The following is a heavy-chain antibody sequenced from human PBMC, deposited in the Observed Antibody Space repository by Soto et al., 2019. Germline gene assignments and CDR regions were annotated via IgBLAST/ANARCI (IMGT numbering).Heavy chain of an antibody. CDR2: IYYSGST. CDR3: ASQHYDILTGYSGDFDY. CDR1: GGSISSSSYY. Sequence: PSETLSLTCTVSGGSISSSSYYWGWIRQPPGKGLEWIGSIYYSGSTYYNPSLKSRVTISVDTSKNQFSLKLSSVTAADTAVYYSASQHYDILTGYSGDFDYWGQGTLVTVSS. D-gene: IGHD3-9*01. J-gene: IGHJ4*02. V-gene: IGHV4-39*01.